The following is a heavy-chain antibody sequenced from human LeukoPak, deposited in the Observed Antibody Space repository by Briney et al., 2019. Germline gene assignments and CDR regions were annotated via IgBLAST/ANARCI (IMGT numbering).Heavy chain of an antibody. Sequence: GGSLRLSCVVSGFTFSSSAMSWVRQPPAKGLDWVSAISGSGGSTYYADSVKGRFTISRDNSKNTLYLQMNSLRAEDTAVYYCAKLEKIGYCSSTSCRYFDYWGQGTLVTVSS. CDR2: ISGSGGST. J-gene: IGHJ4*02. CDR1: GFTFSSSA. V-gene: IGHV3-23*01. D-gene: IGHD2-2*01. CDR3: AKLEKIGYCSSTSCRYFDY.